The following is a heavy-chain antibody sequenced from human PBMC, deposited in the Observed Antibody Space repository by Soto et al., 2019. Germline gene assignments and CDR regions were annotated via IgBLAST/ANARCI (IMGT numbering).Heavy chain of an antibody. CDR3: VPTPIPHYYDSSDYFGAPLGASKDEHFQH. Sequence: PGGSLRLSCAASGFTFSTYSMNWVRQAPGRGLEWVSSISSGSSYINYADSVKGRFTISRDNAKNSLSLQMSSLRAEDTAVYYCVPTPIPHYYDSSDYFGAPLGASKDEHFQHWGQGTLVTVSS. D-gene: IGHD3-22*01. V-gene: IGHV3-21*01. CDR1: GFTFSTYS. J-gene: IGHJ1*01. CDR2: ISSGSSYI.